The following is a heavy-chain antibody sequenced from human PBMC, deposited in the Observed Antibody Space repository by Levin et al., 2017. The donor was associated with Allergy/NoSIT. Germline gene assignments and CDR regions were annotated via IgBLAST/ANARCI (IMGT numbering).Heavy chain of an antibody. D-gene: IGHD3-22*01. J-gene: IGHJ4*02. CDR3: AREGPFYYDSSPLLGFES. CDR1: GFNFSNYN. CDR2: ISSRGTPI. V-gene: IGHV3-48*02. Sequence: GGSLRLSCAASGFNFSNYNMNWVRQAPGKGLEWVSYISSRGTPIYYADSVKGRFSISRDNAKNSLYLQMNSLRDEDTAVYFCAREGPFYYDSSPLLGFESWGQGTLVTVSS.